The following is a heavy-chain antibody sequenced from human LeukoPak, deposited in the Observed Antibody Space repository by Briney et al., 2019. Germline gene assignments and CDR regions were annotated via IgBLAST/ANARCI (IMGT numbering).Heavy chain of an antibody. CDR3: AKESGKFDY. Sequence: HTGGSLRLSCVASGLNFDDSAMHWVRQAPGKGLEWVSLISADGGSTFSADSVKRRFSISRDNSKNSLYLQMNSLRSEDTAMYYCAKESGKFDYWGQGTLVAVSS. J-gene: IGHJ4*02. CDR2: ISADGGST. CDR1: GLNFDDSA. V-gene: IGHV3-43*02.